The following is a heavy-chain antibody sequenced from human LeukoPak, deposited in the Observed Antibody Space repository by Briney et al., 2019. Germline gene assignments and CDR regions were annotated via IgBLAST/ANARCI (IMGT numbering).Heavy chain of an antibody. CDR2: IYYSGST. CDR3: ARDLGGLDY. D-gene: IGHD2-15*01. Sequence: PSETLSLTCTVSGGSISSSSYYWGWIRQPPGKGLEWIGSIYYSGSTYYNPSLKSRVTISVDTSKNQFSLKLSSVTAADTAVYYCARDLGGLDYWGQGTLVTVSS. J-gene: IGHJ4*02. CDR1: GGSISSSSYY. V-gene: IGHV4-39*07.